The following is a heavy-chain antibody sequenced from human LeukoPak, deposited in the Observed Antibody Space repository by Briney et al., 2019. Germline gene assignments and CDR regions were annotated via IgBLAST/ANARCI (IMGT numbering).Heavy chain of an antibody. CDR1: GYTFTGYY. CDR3: ARDAQFIVVVPAAKLNYMDV. Sequence: ASVKVSCKASGYTFTGYYMHWVRQAPGRGLEWVGWINCNSGGTNYAQKFQGRVTMTRDTSISTAYMELSRLRSDDTAVYYCARDAQFIVVVPAAKLNYMDVWGKGATVTVSS. J-gene: IGHJ6*03. CDR2: INCNSGGT. V-gene: IGHV1-2*02. D-gene: IGHD2-2*01.